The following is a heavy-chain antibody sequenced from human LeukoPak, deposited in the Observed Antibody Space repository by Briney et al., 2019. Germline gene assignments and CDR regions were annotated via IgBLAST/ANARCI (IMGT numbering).Heavy chain of an antibody. CDR1: GFSLSTSGVG. D-gene: IGHD3-16*01. CDR2: IYWDDDK. V-gene: IGHV2-5*02. Sequence: SGPTLVNPTQTPTLTCTFSGFSLSTSGVGVGWIRQPPGKALEWLALIYWDDDKRYSPSLKSKPTITKDTSKNTVVITMTNMDPAATATYYCAHRLGGGGGAAFDYWGQGTLVTGSS. J-gene: IGHJ4*02. CDR3: AHRLGGGGGAAFDY.